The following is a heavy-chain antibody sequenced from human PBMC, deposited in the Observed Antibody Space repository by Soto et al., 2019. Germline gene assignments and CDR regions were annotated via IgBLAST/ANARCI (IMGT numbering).Heavy chain of an antibody. CDR3: GRGPFLRPPGAFDI. CDR1: GFTFSSYW. V-gene: IGHV3-7*04. CDR2: IKQDGSEK. D-gene: IGHD4-17*01. J-gene: IGHJ3*02. Sequence: EVQLVESGGGLVQPGGSLRLSCAASGFTFSSYWMSWVRQAPGKGLEWVANIKQDGSEKYYVDSVKGRFTISRDNAKNSLYLQMNSLRAEDTAVYYCGRGPFLRPPGAFDIWRQGTMVTVSS.